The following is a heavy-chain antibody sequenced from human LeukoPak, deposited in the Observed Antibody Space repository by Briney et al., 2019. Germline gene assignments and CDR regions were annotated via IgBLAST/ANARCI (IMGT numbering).Heavy chain of an antibody. CDR2: IYSGGST. CDR1: GFTASSNY. J-gene: IGHJ3*02. V-gene: IGHV3-53*01. CDR3: ARDLSPWETRNPDAFDI. D-gene: IGHD1-14*01. Sequence: QTGGSLRLSCAASGFTASSNYMSWVRQAPGEGLEWVSVIYSGGSTYYADSVKGRFSISRDNSKNTLYLQMNSLRAEDTAVYYCARDLSPWETRNPDAFDIWGQGTMVTVSS.